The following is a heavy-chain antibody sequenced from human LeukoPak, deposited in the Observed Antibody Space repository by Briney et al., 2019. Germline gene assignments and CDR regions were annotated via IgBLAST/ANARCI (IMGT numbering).Heavy chain of an antibody. J-gene: IGHJ5*02. Sequence: PGGSLRLSCAASGFTFSSYAMSWVRQSPGKGLERVSAISGSGGSTYYADSVKGRFTISRDNSKNTLYLQMNSLRAEDTAVYYCAKDRYCSSTSCSPNWFDPWGQGTLVTVSS. D-gene: IGHD2-2*01. CDR3: AKDRYCSSTSCSPNWFDP. V-gene: IGHV3-23*01. CDR2: ISGSGGST. CDR1: GFTFSSYA.